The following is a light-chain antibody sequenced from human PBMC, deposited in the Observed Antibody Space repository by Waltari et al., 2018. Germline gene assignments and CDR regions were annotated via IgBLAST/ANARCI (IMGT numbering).Light chain of an antibody. CDR2: GAS. Sequence: ERVLTQPPATPSSSPGERATLSCRASQSVSSNYLAWYQQKPGQAPTLLIYGASRRATGIPDRFSGSGSGTDFTLTISRLEHEDFAVYYCQQYGYSSWTFGQGTKVEIK. J-gene: IGKJ1*01. V-gene: IGKV3-20*01. CDR3: QQYGYSSWT. CDR1: QSVSSNY.